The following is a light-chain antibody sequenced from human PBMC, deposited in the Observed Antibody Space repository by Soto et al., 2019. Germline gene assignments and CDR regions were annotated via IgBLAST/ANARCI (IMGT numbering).Light chain of an antibody. CDR2: GNT. V-gene: IGLV1-40*01. CDR1: SSNIGAGYN. CDR3: QSYDSSLRIYV. Sequence: QSALTQPPSVSGAPGQRVTISCTGSSSNIGAGYNVYWYQQLPGTAPKLLIYGNTNRPSGVPDRFSGSKSGTSASLAITGLQAEDEADYYRQSYDSSLRIYVFGTGTKVTVL. J-gene: IGLJ1*01.